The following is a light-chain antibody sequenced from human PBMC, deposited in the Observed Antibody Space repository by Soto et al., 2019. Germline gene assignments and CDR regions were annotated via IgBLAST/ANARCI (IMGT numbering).Light chain of an antibody. CDR3: QVWDSSSDHV. J-gene: IGLJ1*01. V-gene: IGLV3-21*04. CDR1: NIGSKS. Sequence: SYELTQPPSVSVAPGKTARITCGGNNIGSKSVHWYQQKPGQAPVLVIYYDSDRPSGIPERFSGSNSGNTATLTISRVEDGDEADYYCQVWDSSSDHVFGTGTKLTVL. CDR2: YDS.